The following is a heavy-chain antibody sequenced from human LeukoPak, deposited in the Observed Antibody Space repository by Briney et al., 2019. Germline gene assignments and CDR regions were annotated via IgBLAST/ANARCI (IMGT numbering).Heavy chain of an antibody. CDR2: IIPIFGTA. V-gene: IGHV1-69*01. CDR1: GGTFSSYA. J-gene: IGHJ6*03. CDR3: AIAAAGTYYYYYMDV. D-gene: IGHD6-13*01. Sequence: ASVKVSCKASGGTFSSYAISWVRQAPGQGLEWMGGIIPIFGTANYAQKFQGRVTITADESTSTAYMELSSLRSEDTAVYYCAIAAAGTYYYYYMDVWGKGTTVTVSS.